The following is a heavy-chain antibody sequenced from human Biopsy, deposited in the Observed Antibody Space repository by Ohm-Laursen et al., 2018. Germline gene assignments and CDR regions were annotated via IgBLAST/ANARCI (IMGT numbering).Heavy chain of an antibody. V-gene: IGHV4-59*01. J-gene: IGHJ3*01. CDR2: ISGRGAT. Sequence: VTLSLTCTVSGGSIRSDYWSWIRQSPRKGLEWIGHISGRGATNYNPSLRGRVTISVDTSKNQFSLKLSSVTAADTAVFFCARLYRLDDYWNDDPPDAFDVWGQGTMVTVSS. D-gene: IGHD3-3*01. CDR3: ARLYRLDDYWNDDPPDAFDV. CDR1: GGSIRSDY.